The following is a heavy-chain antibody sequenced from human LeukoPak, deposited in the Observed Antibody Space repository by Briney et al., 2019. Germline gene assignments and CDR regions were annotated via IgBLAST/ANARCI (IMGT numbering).Heavy chain of an antibody. CDR2: ISYDGSNK. V-gene: IGHV3-30-3*01. CDR1: GFAFSSYA. CDR3: ARVRAIYSSIDY. D-gene: IGHD2-15*01. Sequence: GRSLRLSCAASGFAFSSYAMHWVRQAPGKGLEWVAVISYDGSNKYYADSVKGRFTISRDNSKNTLYLQMNSLRAEDTAVYYCARVRAIYSSIDYWGQGTLVTVSS. J-gene: IGHJ4*02.